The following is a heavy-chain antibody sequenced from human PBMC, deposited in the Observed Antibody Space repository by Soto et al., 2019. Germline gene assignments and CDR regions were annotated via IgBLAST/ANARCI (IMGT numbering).Heavy chain of an antibody. CDR3: ARDRIAQLELRPGYYYYMDV. J-gene: IGHJ6*03. CDR1: GGSISSYY. D-gene: IGHD1-7*01. Sequence: SETLSLTCTVSGGSISSYYWSWIRQPPGKGLEWIGYIYYSGSTNYNPSLKSRVTISVDTSKNQFSLKLSSVTAADTAVYYCARDRIAQLELRPGYYYYMDVWGKGTTVTISS. V-gene: IGHV4-59*01. CDR2: IYYSGST.